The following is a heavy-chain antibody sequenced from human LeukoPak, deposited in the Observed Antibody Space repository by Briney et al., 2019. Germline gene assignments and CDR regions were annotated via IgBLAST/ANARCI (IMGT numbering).Heavy chain of an antibody. CDR2: IYTSGST. V-gene: IGHV4-4*07. Sequence: PSETLSLTCTVSGGSISSYYWSWIRQPAGKGLEWIGRIYTSGSTNYNPSLKSRVTISVDESKNQFSLKLSSVTAADTAVYYCATQYYYGSGYPFDPWGQGTLVTVSS. D-gene: IGHD3-10*01. J-gene: IGHJ5*02. CDR3: ATQYYYGSGYPFDP. CDR1: GGSISSYY.